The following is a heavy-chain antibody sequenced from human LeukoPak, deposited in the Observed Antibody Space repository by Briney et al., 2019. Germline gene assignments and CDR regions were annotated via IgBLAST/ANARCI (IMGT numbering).Heavy chain of an antibody. CDR1: GVSISSYY. D-gene: IGHD5-24*01. CDR3: ARHDRDGYSRSFDY. CDR2: IYTSGST. Sequence: SETLSLTCTVSGVSISSYYWSWIRQPPGKGLEWIGYIYTSGSTNYNPSLKSRVTISGDTSKNQFSLKLSSVTAADTAAYYCARHDRDGYSRSFDYWGQGTLVTVSS. J-gene: IGHJ4*02. V-gene: IGHV4-4*09.